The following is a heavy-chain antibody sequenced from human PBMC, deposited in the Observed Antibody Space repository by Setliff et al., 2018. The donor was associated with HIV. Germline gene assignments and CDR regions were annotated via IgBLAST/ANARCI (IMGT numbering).Heavy chain of an antibody. Sequence: GESLKISCKGSGYDFATYHIDWVRQMPGKGLEWMGKVRPRDSDVRYNPSFQGQVTLSADKSINTVYLQWTSLKASDTAMYYCATRRLGYTGLDSWGQGTLVTVSS. J-gene: IGHJ5*01. CDR3: ATRRLGYTGLDS. CDR1: GYDFATYH. CDR2: VRPRDSDV. V-gene: IGHV5-51*01. D-gene: IGHD5-12*01.